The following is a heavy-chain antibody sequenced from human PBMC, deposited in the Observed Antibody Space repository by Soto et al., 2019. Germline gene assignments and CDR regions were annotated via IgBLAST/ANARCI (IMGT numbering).Heavy chain of an antibody. CDR1: GYSFTDYH. CDR3: ARGDSTDCSNGVCSFFYHHDMDV. D-gene: IGHD2-8*01. Sequence: SVKVSCKASGYSFTDYHIHWVRQAPGQGLEWLGRINPKSGGTSTAQKFQGWVTMTTDTSISTASMELTRLTSDDTAIYYCARGDSTDCSNGVCSFFYHHDMDVWGQGTTVTVSS. CDR2: INPKSGGT. V-gene: IGHV1-2*04. J-gene: IGHJ6*02.